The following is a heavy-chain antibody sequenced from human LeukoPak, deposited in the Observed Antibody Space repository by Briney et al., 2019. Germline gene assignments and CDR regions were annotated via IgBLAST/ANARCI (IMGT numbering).Heavy chain of an antibody. V-gene: IGHV5-51*01. J-gene: IGHJ4*02. D-gene: IGHD3-10*01. Sequence: GESLKISCKGFGYSFTSYWIGWVRQMPGKGLEWMGIIYPGDSDTRYSPSFQGQVSISTDKSISTAYLQWSSLKASDTAMYYCSRRRIGSGSSDFDFWGQGTPVTVSS. CDR2: IYPGDSDT. CDR1: GYSFTSYW. CDR3: SRRRIGSGSSDFDF.